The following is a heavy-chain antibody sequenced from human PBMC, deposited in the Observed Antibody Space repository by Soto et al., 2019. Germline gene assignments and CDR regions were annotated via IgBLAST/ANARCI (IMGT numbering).Heavy chain of an antibody. V-gene: IGHV4-59*08. J-gene: IGHJ4*02. D-gene: IGHD5-12*01. Sequence: PSETLSLTCTVSGGSISSYYWSLIRQPPGKGLEWIGYIYYSGSTNYNPSLKSRVTISVDTSKNQFSLKLSSVTAADTAVYYCARHKNIVATGFDYWGQGTLVTVSS. CDR1: GGSISSYY. CDR3: ARHKNIVATGFDY. CDR2: IYYSGST.